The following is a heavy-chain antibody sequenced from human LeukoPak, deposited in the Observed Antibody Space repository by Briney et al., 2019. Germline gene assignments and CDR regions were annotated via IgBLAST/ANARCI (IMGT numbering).Heavy chain of an antibody. Sequence: GASVKVSCKGSGGTFSSYSISRVRQAPGQGLEWMGGIIPAFGTAHYAQKFQGRVTFTTDESTTTAYMELRSLRSEDTAVYYCASEGNYDSSGYSRYNYYYMDVWGKGSAVTVSS. J-gene: IGHJ6*03. CDR2: IIPAFGTA. CDR3: ASEGNYDSSGYSRYNYYYMDV. D-gene: IGHD3-22*01. V-gene: IGHV1-69*05. CDR1: GGTFSSYS.